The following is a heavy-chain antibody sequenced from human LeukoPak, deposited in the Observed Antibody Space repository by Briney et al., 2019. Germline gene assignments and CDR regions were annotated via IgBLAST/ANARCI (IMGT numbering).Heavy chain of an antibody. CDR2: ISGSGGST. CDR1: GFTFSSYA. D-gene: IGHD5-24*01. CDR3: AKGVEMATIHRYYFDY. Sequence: GGSLRLSCAASGFTFSSYAMSWVRQAPGKGLEWASAISGSGGSTYYADSVRGQFTISRDNSKNTLYLQMNSLRAEDTAVYYCAKGVEMATIHRYYFDYWGQGTLVTVSS. V-gene: IGHV3-23*01. J-gene: IGHJ4*02.